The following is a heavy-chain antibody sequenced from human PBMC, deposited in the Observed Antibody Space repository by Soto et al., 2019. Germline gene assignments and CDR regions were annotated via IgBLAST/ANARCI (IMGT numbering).Heavy chain of an antibody. CDR1: GFTFSSYA. J-gene: IGHJ4*02. CDR2: ISGSGGST. D-gene: IGHD5-12*01. Sequence: EVQLLESGGGLVQPGGSLRLSCAASGFTFSSYAMSWVRQAPGKGLEWVSAISGSGGSTYYADSVKGRFTISRDNSKNTLYLQMNSLRAEDTAVCYCAKDPRQRWLQPRFFDYWGQGTLVTVSS. CDR3: AKDPRQRWLQPRFFDY. V-gene: IGHV3-23*01.